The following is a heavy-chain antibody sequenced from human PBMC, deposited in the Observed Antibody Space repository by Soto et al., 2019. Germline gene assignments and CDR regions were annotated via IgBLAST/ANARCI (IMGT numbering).Heavy chain of an antibody. CDR3: ARGLNPAGIIYFDY. CDR2: IYYSGST. Sequence: PSETLSLTCTVSGGSISSHYWSWIRQPPGKGLEWIGYIYYSGSTNYNPSLKSRVTISVDTSKNQFSLKLSSVTAADTAVYYCARGLNPAGIIYFDYWGQGTLVTVSS. J-gene: IGHJ4*02. CDR1: GGSISSHY. V-gene: IGHV4-59*11. D-gene: IGHD6-19*01.